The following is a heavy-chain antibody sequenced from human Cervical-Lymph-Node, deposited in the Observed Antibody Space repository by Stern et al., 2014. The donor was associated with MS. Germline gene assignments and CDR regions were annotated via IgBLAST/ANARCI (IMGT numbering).Heavy chain of an antibody. CDR1: GGSISSYS. Sequence: QVQLQESGPGLVKPSETLSLTCTVSGGSISSYSWSWIRQPPGKGLEWIGYIYYSGNTNYNPSLKSRLTISVDTSKNQFFLKLSSVTAADTAVYYCARILVPDAFDIWGQGTLVTVSS. J-gene: IGHJ3*02. CDR2: IYYSGNT. CDR3: ARILVPDAFDI. D-gene: IGHD2/OR15-2a*01. V-gene: IGHV4-59*01.